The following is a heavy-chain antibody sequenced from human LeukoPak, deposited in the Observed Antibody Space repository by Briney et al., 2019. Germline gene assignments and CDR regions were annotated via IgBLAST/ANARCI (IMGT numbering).Heavy chain of an antibody. J-gene: IGHJ4*02. CDR3: ARYGRRPNQVDY. V-gene: IGHV1-2*02. CDR1: GYTFTGYY. D-gene: IGHD1-14*01. CDR2: INTNSGGT. Sequence: VASVKVSCKASGYTFTGYYMHWVRQAPGQGLGWMGWINTNSGGTNYAQKFQGRVTMTRDTSISTANMEPSRLRSDDTAVYYCARYGRRPNQVDYWGERTLVTVSS.